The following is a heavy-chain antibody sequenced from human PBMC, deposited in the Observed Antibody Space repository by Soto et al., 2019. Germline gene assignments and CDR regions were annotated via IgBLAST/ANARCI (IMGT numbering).Heavy chain of an antibody. V-gene: IGHV1-18*01. CDR1: GYTFASHG. CDR2: ISNYNRNA. D-gene: IGHD2-21*02. CDR3: ARGDGFFGY. Sequence: QVQLVQSGAEVKKPGASVKVSCKASGYTFASHGVTWVRQAPGQGLEWMGWISNYNRNANYAQKFQGRVTMTTDTSTRTVYMELRSLRSDDSAVYYCARGDGFFGYWGQGTLVTVSS. J-gene: IGHJ4*02.